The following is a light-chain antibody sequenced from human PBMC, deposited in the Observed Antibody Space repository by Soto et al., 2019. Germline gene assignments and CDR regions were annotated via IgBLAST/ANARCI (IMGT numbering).Light chain of an antibody. CDR1: QSVSSSY. Sequence: EIVLTQSPGTLSLSPGERATLSCRASQSVSSSYLAWYRQKPGQAHRLLIYDASSRATGIPDRFSGSGSGTDFTLTIRRLEPEDFAVYYCKQYGSSPLTFGGGTKVDIK. V-gene: IGKV3-20*01. CDR2: DAS. J-gene: IGKJ4*01. CDR3: KQYGSSPLT.